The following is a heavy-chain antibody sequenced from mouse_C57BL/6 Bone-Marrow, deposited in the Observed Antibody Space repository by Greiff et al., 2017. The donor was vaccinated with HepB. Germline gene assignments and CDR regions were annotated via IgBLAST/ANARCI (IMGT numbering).Heavy chain of an antibody. Sequence: DVQLVESGGGLVQPKGSLKLSCAASGFSFNTYAMNWVRQAPGKGLEWVARIRSKSNNYATYYADSVKDRFTISRDDSESMLYLQMNNLKTEDTAMYYCVRQDYYGSSYDEFAYWGQGTLVTVSA. V-gene: IGHV10-1*01. CDR1: GFSFNTYA. D-gene: IGHD1-1*01. CDR2: IRSKSNNYAT. J-gene: IGHJ3*01. CDR3: VRQDYYGSSYDEFAY.